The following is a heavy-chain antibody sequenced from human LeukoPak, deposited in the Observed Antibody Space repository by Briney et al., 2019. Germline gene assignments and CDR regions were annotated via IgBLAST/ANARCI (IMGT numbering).Heavy chain of an antibody. CDR1: GGSISSSLYY. J-gene: IGHJ4*02. CDR2: LYYSGTT. V-gene: IGHV4-39*07. CDR3: ARGAVAGKYFFDS. D-gene: IGHD6-19*01. Sequence: SETLSLTCTVAGGSISSSLYYWGWIRQPPGKGLEWIGSLYYSGTTHYNVSLKTRLTMSIDTSKNQFSLKLSSVTAADTAVYYCARGAVAGKYFFDSWGQGTLVTVSS.